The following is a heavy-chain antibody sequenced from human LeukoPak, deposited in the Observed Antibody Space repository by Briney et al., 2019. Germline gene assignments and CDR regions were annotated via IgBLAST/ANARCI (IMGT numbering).Heavy chain of an antibody. D-gene: IGHD3-9*01. V-gene: IGHV3-30*02. Sequence: GGSLRLSCAASGFTFSSYGMHWVRQAPGKGLEWVAFIRYDGSNKYYADSVKGRFTISRDNSKNTLYLQMNSLRAEDTAVYYCAKGTILTGYSSSWYFDYWGQGTPVTVSS. CDR2: IRYDGSNK. CDR3: AKGTILTGYSSSWYFDY. J-gene: IGHJ4*02. CDR1: GFTFSSYG.